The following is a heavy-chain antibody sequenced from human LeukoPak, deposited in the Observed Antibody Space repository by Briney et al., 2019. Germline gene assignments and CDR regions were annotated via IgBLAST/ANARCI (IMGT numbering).Heavy chain of an antibody. D-gene: IGHD3-3*01. V-gene: IGHV4-34*01. J-gene: IGHJ5*02. CDR1: GGSFSGYY. CDR2: INHSGST. Sequence: PSETLSLTCAVYGGSFSGYYWSWIRQPPGKGLEWIGEINHSGSTNYNPSLKSRVTISVDTSKNQFSLKLSSVTAADTAVYYCARESEETYYDFWSGYYTSDRTWFDPWGQGTLVTVSS. CDR3: ARESEETYYDFWSGYYTSDRTWFDP.